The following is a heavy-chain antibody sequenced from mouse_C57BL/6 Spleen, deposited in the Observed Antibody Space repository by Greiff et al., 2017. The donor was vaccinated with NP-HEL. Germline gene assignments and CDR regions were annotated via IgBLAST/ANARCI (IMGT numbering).Heavy chain of an antibody. CDR1: GYTFTSYW. V-gene: IGHV1-64*01. J-gene: IGHJ4*01. Sequence: QVQLQQSGAELVKPGASVKLSCKASGYTFTSYWMHWVKQRPGQGLEWIGMIHPNSGSTNYNEKFKSKATLTVDKSSSTAYMQLSSLTSEDSAVYYCAREGYDYDVEGYYAMDYWGQGTSVTVSS. CDR3: AREGYDYDVEGYYAMDY. CDR2: IHPNSGST. D-gene: IGHD2-4*01.